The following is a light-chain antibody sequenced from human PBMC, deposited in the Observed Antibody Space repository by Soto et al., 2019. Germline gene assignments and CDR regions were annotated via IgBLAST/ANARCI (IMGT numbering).Light chain of an antibody. CDR1: QGISNH. CDR3: QKYKSAPYI. Sequence: DIQMTQSPASLSASVGDRVTITYRASQGISNHLAWYQQKPGKVPKLLIYAASTLQSGVPSRFSGSGSGTDFTLTISSLQPEDVATYYCQKYKSAPYIFGQGTKLEIK. J-gene: IGKJ2*01. V-gene: IGKV1-27*01. CDR2: AAS.